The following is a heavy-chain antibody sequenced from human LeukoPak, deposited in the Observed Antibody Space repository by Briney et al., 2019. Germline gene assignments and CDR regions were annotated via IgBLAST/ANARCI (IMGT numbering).Heavy chain of an antibody. V-gene: IGHV3-49*04. D-gene: IGHD2-2*01. Sequence: GVSLRLSCTASGFTFGDYAMSWVRQAPGKGLEWVAFIRSKAYGGTTEYAASVKGRFTISRDDSKSIAYLQMNSLKTADTAVYYCTRDLCSSTSCYAPFDYWGQGTLVTVSS. CDR1: GFTFGDYA. J-gene: IGHJ4*02. CDR3: TRDLCSSTSCYAPFDY. CDR2: IRSKAYGGTT.